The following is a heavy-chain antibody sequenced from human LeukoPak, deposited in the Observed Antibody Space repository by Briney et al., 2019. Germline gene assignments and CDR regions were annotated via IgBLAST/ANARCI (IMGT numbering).Heavy chain of an antibody. V-gene: IGHV5-51*01. J-gene: IGHJ5*02. CDR2: IYPGDSDT. D-gene: IGHD1-26*01. CDR3: ARQTYSGHTTGAFWFDP. CDR1: GYSFTSYW. Sequence: GESLKISCKGSGYSFTSYWIGWVRQMPGKGLEWMGIIYPGDSDTRYSPSFQGQVTISADKSISTAYLQWSSLKASDTAMYYCARQTYSGHTTGAFWFDPWGQGTLVTVSS.